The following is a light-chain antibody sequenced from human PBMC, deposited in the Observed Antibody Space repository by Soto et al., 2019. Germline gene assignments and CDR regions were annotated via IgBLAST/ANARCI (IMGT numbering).Light chain of an antibody. J-gene: IGKJ4*01. V-gene: IGKV1-33*01. CDR1: QDISNY. Sequence: IQMTQSPSSLSASVGDRVTITCQASQDISNYLNWYQQKPGKAPKLLIYDASNLETGVPSRFSGSGSGTHFIFTISSLQPEDIATYYCQQYDNLPLTFGGGTKVDIK. CDR2: DAS. CDR3: QQYDNLPLT.